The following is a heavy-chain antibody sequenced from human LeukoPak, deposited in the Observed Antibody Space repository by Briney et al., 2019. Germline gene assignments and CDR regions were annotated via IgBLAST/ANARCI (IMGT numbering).Heavy chain of an antibody. CDR3: ARGDSSWYWGRPRYYFDY. D-gene: IGHD6-13*01. V-gene: IGHV4-34*01. Sequence: SETLSLTCAVSGGSFSSYYWSWIRQPPGKGLEWIGEINHSGSTNYNPSLKSRVTISVDTSKNQFSLKLSSVNAADTAVYYCARGDSSWYWGRPRYYFDYWGQGTLVTVSS. CDR2: INHSGST. CDR1: GGSFSSYY. J-gene: IGHJ4*02.